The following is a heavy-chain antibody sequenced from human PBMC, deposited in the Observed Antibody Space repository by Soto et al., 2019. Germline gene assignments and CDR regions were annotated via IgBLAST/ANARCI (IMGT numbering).Heavy chain of an antibody. D-gene: IGHD3-3*01. Sequence: SETLSLTCTVSGGSISSSSYYWGWIRQPPGKGLEWIGSIYYSGSTYYNPSLKSRVTISVDTSKNQFSLKLSSVTAADTAVYYCASLRITIFGVVISANYYYYGMDVWGQGATVTVSS. CDR2: IYYSGST. CDR1: GGSISSSSYY. CDR3: ASLRITIFGVVISANYYYYGMDV. V-gene: IGHV4-39*01. J-gene: IGHJ6*02.